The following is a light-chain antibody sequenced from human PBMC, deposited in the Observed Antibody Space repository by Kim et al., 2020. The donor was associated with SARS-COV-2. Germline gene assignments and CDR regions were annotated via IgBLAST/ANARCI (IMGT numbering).Light chain of an antibody. J-gene: IGKJ4*01. V-gene: IGKV4-1*01. CDR1: QSVLSSANNRDS. Sequence: ATINWKSSQSVLSSANNRDSLAWYQQKPGQPPRLLFYWASVRQSGVPDRFSGSGSGTDFTLTISNLQAEDVAVYSCQQYYTSPLTFGGGTKVDIK. CDR3: QQYYTSPLT. CDR2: WAS.